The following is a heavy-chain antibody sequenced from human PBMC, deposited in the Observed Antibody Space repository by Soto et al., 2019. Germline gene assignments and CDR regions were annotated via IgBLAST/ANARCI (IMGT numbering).Heavy chain of an antibody. CDR1: GFTFSNAW. J-gene: IGHJ4*02. D-gene: IGHD3-22*01. CDR3: TTSYYYDSSGYYS. Sequence: EVQLVESGGGLVKPGGSLRLSCAASGFTFSNAWMNWVRQAPGKGLEWVGRIKSKTDGGTTDYAAPVKGRFTISRDDSKNTLYLQMNSLKTEDTAVYYCTTSYYYDSSGYYSWGQGTLVTASS. V-gene: IGHV3-15*07. CDR2: IKSKTDGGTT.